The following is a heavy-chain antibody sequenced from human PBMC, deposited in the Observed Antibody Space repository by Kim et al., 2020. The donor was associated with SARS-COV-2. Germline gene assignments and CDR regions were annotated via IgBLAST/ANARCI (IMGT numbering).Heavy chain of an antibody. J-gene: IGHJ6*02. D-gene: IGHD3-9*01. CDR3: ARDARYFDWDGMDV. V-gene: IGHV3-33*05. Sequence: GGSLRLSCAASGFTFSSYGMHWVRQAPGKGLEWVAVISYDGSNKYYADSVKGRFTISRDNSKKTLYLQMNSLRAEDTAVYYCARDARYFDWDGMDVWGQGTTVTVSS. CDR1: GFTFSSYG. CDR2: ISYDGSNK.